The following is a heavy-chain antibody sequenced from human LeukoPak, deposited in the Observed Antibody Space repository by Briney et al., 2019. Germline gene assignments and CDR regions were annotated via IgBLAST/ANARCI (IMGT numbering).Heavy chain of an antibody. J-gene: IGHJ4*02. CDR3: AREADSSGYPHY. V-gene: IGHV3-21*01. CDR1: GFTFSSYS. Sequence: GGSLRLSCAASGFTFSSYSMNWVRQAPGKGLEWVSSISSSSSYIYYADSVKGRFTISRDNAKNSLYLQMNSLRAEDTAVYYCAREADSSGYPHYWGQGTLVTVSS. CDR2: ISSSSSYI. D-gene: IGHD3-22*01.